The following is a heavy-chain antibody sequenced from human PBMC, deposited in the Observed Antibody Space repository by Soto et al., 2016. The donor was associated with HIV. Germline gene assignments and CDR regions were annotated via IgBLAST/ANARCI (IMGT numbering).Heavy chain of an antibody. Sequence: QVQLEQSGAEVKKPGASVKVACQASGYIFTDFYIHWVRQAPGQGPEWMGWINPNSGGTNYAQKFSGRVTMTRDTSSSTAYMEFNRLRLDDTAVYYCARGYGDSHYYYYYMDVWGKGTTVTVSS. CDR2: INPNSGGT. D-gene: IGHD3-10*01. CDR1: GYIFTDFY. J-gene: IGHJ6*03. CDR3: ARGYGDSHYYYYYMDV. V-gene: IGHV1-2*02.